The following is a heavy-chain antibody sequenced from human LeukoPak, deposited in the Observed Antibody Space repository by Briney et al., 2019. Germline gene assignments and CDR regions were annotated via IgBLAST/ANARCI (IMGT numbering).Heavy chain of an antibody. J-gene: IGHJ4*02. V-gene: IGHV3-73*01. CDR1: GFTFSGSA. Sequence: GGSLRLSCAASGFTFSGSAMHWVRQASGKGLEWVGRIRSKANSYATAYAASVKGRLTISRDDSKNTAYLQMHRLRAEDTAVYYCARERQLERLAFGKEGSAFDYWGQGTLVTVSS. D-gene: IGHD1-1*01. CDR2: IRSKANSYAT. CDR3: ARERQLERLAFGKEGSAFDY.